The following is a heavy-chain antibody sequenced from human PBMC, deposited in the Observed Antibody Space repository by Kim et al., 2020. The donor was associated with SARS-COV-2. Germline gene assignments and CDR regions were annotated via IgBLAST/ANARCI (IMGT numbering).Heavy chain of an antibody. CDR3: ARKAVVVPAAIYYYYGMDV. CDR1: GYSFTSYW. V-gene: IGHV5-10-1*01. CDR2: IDPSDSYT. J-gene: IGHJ6*02. D-gene: IGHD2-2*01. Sequence: GESLKISCKGSGYSFTSYWISWVRQMPGKGLEWMGRIDPSDSYTNYSPSFQGHVTISADKSISTAYLQWSSLKASDTAMYYCARKAVVVPAAIYYYYGMDVWGQGTTVTVSS.